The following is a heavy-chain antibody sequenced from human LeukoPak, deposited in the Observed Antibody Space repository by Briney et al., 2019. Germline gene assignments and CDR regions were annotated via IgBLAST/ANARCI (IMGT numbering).Heavy chain of an antibody. Sequence: GGSLRLSCAASGFTFSTYGMHWVRQAPGKGLEWVAVISSDGSDKYYTDFVKGRFTISRDNSKNTLYLQMSSLRADDTALYYCAKERLGATTPNPDYWGQGTLVTVSS. D-gene: IGHD1-26*01. CDR2: ISSDGSDK. J-gene: IGHJ4*02. CDR1: GFTFSTYG. V-gene: IGHV3-30*18. CDR3: AKERLGATTPNPDY.